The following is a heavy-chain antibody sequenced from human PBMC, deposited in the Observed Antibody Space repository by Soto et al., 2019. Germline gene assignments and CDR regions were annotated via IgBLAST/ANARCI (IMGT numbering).Heavy chain of an antibody. CDR2: VSPGNGNA. CDR1: GCTFTDYD. V-gene: IGHV1-8*01. Sequence: QVQVVQSRAEVKKPGASVQVSCKTSGCTFTDYDINWVRQATGQGLEWMGWVSPGNGNAGYAPQFQGRVTMTRDTSISTVYMELSSLTSDDPAVYFCEVTTGYWGQGTKVTVSS. J-gene: IGHJ4*02. D-gene: IGHD2-21*02. CDR3: EVTTGY.